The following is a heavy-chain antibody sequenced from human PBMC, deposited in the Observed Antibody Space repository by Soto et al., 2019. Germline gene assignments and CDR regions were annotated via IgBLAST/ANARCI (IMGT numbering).Heavy chain of an antibody. CDR1: GFTFSSYA. CDR3: AKDKATMIVVVTHDAFDI. CDR2: ISGSGGST. Sequence: GGSLRLSCAASGFTFSSYAMSWVRQAPGKGLEWVSAISGSGGSTYYADSVKGRFTISRDNSKNTLYLQMNSLRAEDTPVYYCAKDKATMIVVVTHDAFDIWGQGTMVTVSS. J-gene: IGHJ3*02. V-gene: IGHV3-23*01. D-gene: IGHD3-22*01.